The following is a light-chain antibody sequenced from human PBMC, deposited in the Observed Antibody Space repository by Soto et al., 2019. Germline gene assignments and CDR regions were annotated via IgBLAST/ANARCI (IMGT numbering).Light chain of an antibody. V-gene: IGKV3D-15*01. CDR2: DAS. J-gene: IGKJ1*01. Sequence: EIVLTQSPGTLSLSPGERATLSCRASQSVSSSSLAWYQQNPGQAPRLLIYDASNRATGIPARFSGSGSGTEFTLTITSLQSEDFAVYYCQQYNDWLWTFGQGTKVDIK. CDR3: QQYNDWLWT. CDR1: QSVSSS.